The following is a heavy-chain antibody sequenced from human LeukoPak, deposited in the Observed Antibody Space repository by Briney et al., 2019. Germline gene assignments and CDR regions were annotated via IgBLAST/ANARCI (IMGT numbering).Heavy chain of an antibody. D-gene: IGHD5-12*01. CDR3: ARALSRGYSGYDYGLGY. V-gene: IGHV1-18*01. Sequence: GASVKVSCKASDYTFINYGVTWVRQAPGQGLEWMGWISASNGNINYAQKLQGRVTMTTETSTSTAYMELRSLRSDDTAVYYCARALSRGYSGYDYGLGYWGQGTLVTVSS. CDR2: ISASNGNI. CDR1: DYTFINYG. J-gene: IGHJ4*02.